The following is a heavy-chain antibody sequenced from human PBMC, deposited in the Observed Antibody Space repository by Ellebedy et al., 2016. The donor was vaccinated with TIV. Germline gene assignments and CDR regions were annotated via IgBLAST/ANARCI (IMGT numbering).Heavy chain of an antibody. J-gene: IGHJ4*02. CDR1: GYTFTNYG. Sequence: AASVKVSCKASGYTFTNYGISWVRQAPGQGLEWMGWISGYNGNTYSAQKLQGRVTMTTDTSTSTAYMELRSLRSDDTAVYYWARFVDGDYEDYWGQGALVTVSS. D-gene: IGHD4-17*01. V-gene: IGHV1-18*04. CDR2: ISGYNGNT. CDR3: ARFVDGDYEDY.